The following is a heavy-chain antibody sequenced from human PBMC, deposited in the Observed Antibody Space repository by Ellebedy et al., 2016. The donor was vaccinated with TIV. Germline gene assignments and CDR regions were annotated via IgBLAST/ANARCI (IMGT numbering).Heavy chain of an antibody. Sequence: MPSETLSLTCTVSGGAISTSPHYWAWIRQSPGKGLEWIGTIYYSGSTKYNPSLKSRVTISVDTSKNQFSLKLTSVTAADTAMYYCARQSWYERGFLDDWGQGTLVTVSS. CDR3: ARQSWYERGFLDD. J-gene: IGHJ4*02. D-gene: IGHD1-14*01. V-gene: IGHV4-39*01. CDR2: IYYSGST. CDR1: GGAISTSPHY.